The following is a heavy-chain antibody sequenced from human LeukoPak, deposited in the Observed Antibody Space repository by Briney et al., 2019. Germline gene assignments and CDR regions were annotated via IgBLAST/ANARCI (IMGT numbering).Heavy chain of an antibody. CDR3: ARFGVSDYYFDY. V-gene: IGHV6-1*01. D-gene: IGHD2-8*01. CDR2: TYYRSNWYN. J-gene: IGHJ4*02. Sequence: SQTLSLTCAISGDSLSSNSATWNWIRQSPSRGLEWLGRTYYRSNWYNDYALSAKSRITFIPDTSKNQFSLQLNSVTPEDTAVYYCARFGVSDYYFDYWGQGTLVTVSS. CDR1: GDSLSSNSAT.